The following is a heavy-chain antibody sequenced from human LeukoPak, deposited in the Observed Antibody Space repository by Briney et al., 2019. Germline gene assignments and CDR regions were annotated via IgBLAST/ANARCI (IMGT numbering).Heavy chain of an antibody. Sequence: PSETLSLTCTVSGGSISSYYWSWIRQPPGKGLEWIGYIYYSGSTNYNPSLKSRVTISVDTSKNQFSLKLSSVTAADTAVYYCARAGMVSIAVAGTTTYYMDVWGKGTTVTISS. CDR1: GGSISSYY. D-gene: IGHD6-19*01. CDR3: ARAGMVSIAVAGTTTYYMDV. V-gene: IGHV4-59*12. CDR2: IYYSGST. J-gene: IGHJ6*03.